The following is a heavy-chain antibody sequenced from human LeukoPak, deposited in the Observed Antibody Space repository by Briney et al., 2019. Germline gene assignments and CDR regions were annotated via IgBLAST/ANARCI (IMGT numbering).Heavy chain of an antibody. CDR1: GYTFTNYH. J-gene: IGHJ4*02. Sequence: GASVKVSCKASGYTFTNYHIHWVRQAPGQGLEWMGIINPSGGSTTYAQKFQGRVTMTRDTSTSTVYMELSSLRSEDTAVFYCARGGSLAAAPHRYYFDYWGQGTPVTVSS. D-gene: IGHD6-19*01. V-gene: IGHV1-46*01. CDR2: INPSGGST. CDR3: ARGGSLAAAPHRYYFDY.